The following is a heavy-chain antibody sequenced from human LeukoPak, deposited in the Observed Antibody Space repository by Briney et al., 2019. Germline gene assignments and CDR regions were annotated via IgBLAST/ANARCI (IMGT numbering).Heavy chain of an antibody. D-gene: IGHD3-10*01. J-gene: IGHJ5*02. Sequence: PSETLSLTCAVYGGSFSGYYWSWIRQPPGKGLEWIGEINHSGSTNYNPSLKSRVTISVDTSKNQFSLKLSSVTAADTAVYYCARHLPMVRGYQPFWSWGQGTLVTVSS. CDR2: INHSGST. CDR1: GGSFSGYY. V-gene: IGHV4-34*01. CDR3: ARHLPMVRGYQPFWS.